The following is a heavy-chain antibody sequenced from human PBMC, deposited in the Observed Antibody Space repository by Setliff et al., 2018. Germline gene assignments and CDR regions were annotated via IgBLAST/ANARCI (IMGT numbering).Heavy chain of an antibody. CDR1: GGSISSGDYY. CDR3: ARESRYYYDNLGTLDY. D-gene: IGHD3-22*01. Sequence: PSETLSLTCTVSGGSISSGDYYWSWIRQPPGKGLEWIGYIYASGSTYYHPSLKSRVSISVDTSKNQFSLKLSSVTAADTAVYYCARESRYYYDNLGTLDYWGQGTLVTVSS. V-gene: IGHV4-30-4*08. CDR2: IYASGST. J-gene: IGHJ4*02.